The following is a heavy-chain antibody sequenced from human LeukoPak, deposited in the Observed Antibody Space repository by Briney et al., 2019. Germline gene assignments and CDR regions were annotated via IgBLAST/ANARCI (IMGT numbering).Heavy chain of an antibody. D-gene: IGHD2-15*01. CDR1: GGSISSGGYY. Sequence: SETLSLTCTVSGGSISSGGYYWSWIRQHPGKGLEWIGYIYYSGSTYYSPSLKSRVTISVDASKNQFSLKLSSVTAADTAVHYCATSLFAGYCSGGSCYSEGRFDPWGQGTLVTVSS. V-gene: IGHV4-31*03. J-gene: IGHJ5*02. CDR3: ATSLFAGYCSGGSCYSEGRFDP. CDR2: IYYSGST.